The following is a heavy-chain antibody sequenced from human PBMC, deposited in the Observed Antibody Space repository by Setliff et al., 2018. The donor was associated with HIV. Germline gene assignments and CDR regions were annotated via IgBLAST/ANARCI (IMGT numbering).Heavy chain of an antibody. J-gene: IGHJ4*02. D-gene: IGHD3-10*01. CDR2: IYWNDDK. CDR3: ARSRGVRGVIITTQNFDY. Sequence: SGPTLVNPTQTLTLTCTFSGFSLSTSGVGVGWIRQPPGKALEWLALIYWNDDKRYSPSLKSRLTITKDTSKNQVVLTMTNMDPEDTATYYCARSRGVRGVIITTQNFDYWGQGTLVTVSS. CDR1: GFSLSTSGVG. V-gene: IGHV2-5*01.